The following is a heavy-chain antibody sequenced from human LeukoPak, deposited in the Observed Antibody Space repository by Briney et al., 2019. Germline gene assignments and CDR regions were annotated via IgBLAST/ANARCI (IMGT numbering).Heavy chain of an antibody. CDR3: AKRSGYATGWFFDF. J-gene: IGHJ4*02. CDR1: GFSFSSYA. D-gene: IGHD6-19*01. V-gene: IGHV3-23*01. CDR2: ISGSGDNT. Sequence: GGSLRLSCAASGFSFSSYAMSWVRQAPGKGLEWVSSISGSGDNTYYAESVKGRFTISRDNSKNTLFLQMNSLRAEDTAVFYCAKRSGYATGWFFDFWGQGTLVTVSS.